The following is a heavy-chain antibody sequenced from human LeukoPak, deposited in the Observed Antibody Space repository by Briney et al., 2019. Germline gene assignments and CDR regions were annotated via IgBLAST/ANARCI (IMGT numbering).Heavy chain of an antibody. Sequence: GGSLRLSCAASGFTFSNYWMHWVRQAPGKGLVWVSRINRDGSSTDYLDSVKGRFTISRDNARNTLYLQMSSLRAEDTAVYYCARVPYVFDLWGQGTMVTVSS. CDR1: GFTFSNYW. J-gene: IGHJ3*01. CDR3: ARVPYVFDL. CDR2: INRDGSST. V-gene: IGHV3-74*01.